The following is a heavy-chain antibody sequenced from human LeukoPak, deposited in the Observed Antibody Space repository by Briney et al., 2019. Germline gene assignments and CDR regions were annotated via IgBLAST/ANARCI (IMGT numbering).Heavy chain of an antibody. Sequence: SETLSLTCTVSGGSISSYYWSWIRQPAGKELEWIGRIYTSGSTNYNPSLKSRVTMSVDTSKNQFSLKLSSVTAADTAVYYCARVGSAARPWYYFDYWGQGTLVTVSS. CDR1: GGSISSYY. D-gene: IGHD6-6*01. CDR3: ARVGSAARPWYYFDY. CDR2: IYTSGST. V-gene: IGHV4-4*07. J-gene: IGHJ4*02.